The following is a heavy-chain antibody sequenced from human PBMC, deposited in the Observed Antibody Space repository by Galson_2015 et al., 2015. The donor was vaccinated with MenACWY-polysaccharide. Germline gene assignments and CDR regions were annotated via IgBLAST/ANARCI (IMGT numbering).Heavy chain of an antibody. CDR1: GGSISSYY. Sequence: ETLSLTCTVSGGSISSYYWSWIRQPPGKGLEWIGYIYYSGSTNYNPSLKSRVTISVDTSKNQFSLKLSSVTAADTAVYYCARDRDSGSSSGTVEQDAFDISGHGTLVPVSS. J-gene: IGHJ3*02. CDR3: ARDRDSGSSSGTVEQDAFDI. D-gene: IGHD1-26*01. V-gene: IGHV4-59*01. CDR2: IYYSGST.